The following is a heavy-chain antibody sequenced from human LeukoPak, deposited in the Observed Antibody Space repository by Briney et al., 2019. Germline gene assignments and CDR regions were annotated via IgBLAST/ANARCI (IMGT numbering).Heavy chain of an antibody. D-gene: IGHD3-9*01. CDR2: INPNRGGT. CDR1: GFSFTTFH. Sequence: ASVKGSCKAAGFSFTTFHINWVRQAPGQGLEWMGWINPNRGGTNYAQKFQGRVTMTRDTSISTAYMELSRLRSDDTAVYYCARENILTGWSYYYMDVWGKGTTVTISS. J-gene: IGHJ6*03. V-gene: IGHV1-2*02. CDR3: ARENILTGWSYYYMDV.